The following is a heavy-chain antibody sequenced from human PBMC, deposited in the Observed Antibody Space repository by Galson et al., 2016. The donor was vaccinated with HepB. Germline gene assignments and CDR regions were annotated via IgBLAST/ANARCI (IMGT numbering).Heavy chain of an antibody. J-gene: IGHJ4*02. CDR3: TTSSTRGYTYGPSAY. Sequence: SLRLSCASSGFTFSRAWMNWVRQAPGKGLEWAGRIKSYTDGGTTEYAAPMKGRFTFSRDESNNRLYLQMNSLKTEDTAVYYCTTSSTRGYTYGPSAYWGRGTRFAVSS. V-gene: IGHV3-15*01. CDR2: IKSYTDGGTT. D-gene: IGHD5-18*01. CDR1: GFTFSRAW.